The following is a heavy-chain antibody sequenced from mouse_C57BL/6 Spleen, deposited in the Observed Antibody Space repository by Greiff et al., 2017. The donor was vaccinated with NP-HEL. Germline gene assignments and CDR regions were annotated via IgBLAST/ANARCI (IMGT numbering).Heavy chain of an antibody. CDR2: ISYDGSN. Sequence: VQLKESGPGLVKPSQSLSLTCSVTGYSITSGYYWNWIRQFPGNKLEWMGYISYDGSNNYNPSLKNRISITRDTSKNQFFLKLNSVTTEDTATYYCASIYDGYYEDAMDYWGQGTSVTVSS. V-gene: IGHV3-6*01. J-gene: IGHJ4*01. CDR1: GYSITSGYY. D-gene: IGHD2-3*01. CDR3: ASIYDGYYEDAMDY.